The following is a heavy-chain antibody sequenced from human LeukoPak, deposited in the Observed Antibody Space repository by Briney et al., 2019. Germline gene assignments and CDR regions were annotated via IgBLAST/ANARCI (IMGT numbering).Heavy chain of an antibody. CDR2: IIPILGIA. D-gene: IGHD5/OR15-5a*01. CDR3: ARDKLNPVYLRN. J-gene: IGHJ3*01. Sequence: SVKVSCKASGGTFSSYAISWVRQAPGQGLEWMGRIIPILGIANYAQKFQGRVTITADTSTSTAYMELRSLRSDDTAMYYCARDKLNPVYLRNWGQGTMVTVSS. V-gene: IGHV1-69*04. CDR1: GGTFSSYA.